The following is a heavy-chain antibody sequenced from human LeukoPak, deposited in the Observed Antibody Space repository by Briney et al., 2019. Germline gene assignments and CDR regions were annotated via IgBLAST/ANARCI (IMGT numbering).Heavy chain of an antibody. D-gene: IGHD3-9*01. CDR3: ARALLRYFDWFTN. J-gene: IGHJ4*02. Sequence: ASVKVSCKASGYTFTGYYMHWVRQAPGQGLEWMGRINPNSGGTNYAQKFQGRVTMTRDTSISTAYMELSRLRSDDTAVYYCARALLRYFDWFTNWGQGTLVTVSS. V-gene: IGHV1-2*06. CDR2: INPNSGGT. CDR1: GYTFTGYY.